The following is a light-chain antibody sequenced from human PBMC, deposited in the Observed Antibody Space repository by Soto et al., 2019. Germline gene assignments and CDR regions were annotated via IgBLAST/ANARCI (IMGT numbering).Light chain of an antibody. CDR2: AAS. CDR3: QQYNSYPLT. J-gene: IGKJ4*01. CDR1: QDISNH. V-gene: IGKV1-16*02. Sequence: DIQMTQSPSSVSASVGDGVTITCRASQDISNHLGWIQQRPGEAPKSLIHAASILQSGVSSKFSGSGSGTYFTLTITNLQPEDFATYYCQQYNSYPLTFGGGTRVEI.